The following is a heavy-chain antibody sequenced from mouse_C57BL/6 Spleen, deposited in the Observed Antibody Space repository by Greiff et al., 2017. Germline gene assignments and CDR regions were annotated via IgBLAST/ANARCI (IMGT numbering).Heavy chain of an antibody. V-gene: IGHV1-9*01. CDR2: ILPGSGST. CDR3: ARPVTTENWYFDV. CDR1: GYTSPGYW. J-gene: IGHJ1*03. D-gene: IGHD1-1*01. Sequence: VQLKESGAELMKPGASVKLSCKATGYTSPGYWIEWVKQRPGHGLEWIGEILPGSGSTNYIEKFKGKATFTADTSSNTAYMQLSSLTTEDYAIDYCARPVTTENWYFDVWGTGTTVTVSS.